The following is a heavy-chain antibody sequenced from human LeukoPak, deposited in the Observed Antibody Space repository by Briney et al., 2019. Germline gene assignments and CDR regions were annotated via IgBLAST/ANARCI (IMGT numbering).Heavy chain of an antibody. CDR2: IYHSGHT. J-gene: IGHJ4*02. CDR3: ATTVSVVVTTPTDY. Sequence: SETQSLTCTVSGVSISSTTYYWGWIRQPPGKGLEWIGNIYHSGHTYHNPSLKSRVTTSVDTSKNQFSLDLSSVTAADTGVYYCATTVSVVVTTPTDYWGQGTLVTVSS. V-gene: IGHV4-39*01. CDR1: GVSISSTTYY. D-gene: IGHD3-22*01.